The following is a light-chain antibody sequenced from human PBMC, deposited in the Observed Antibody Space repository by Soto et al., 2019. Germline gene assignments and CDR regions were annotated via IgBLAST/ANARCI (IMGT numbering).Light chain of an antibody. V-gene: IGKV1-27*01. J-gene: IGKJ4*01. Sequence: IQMTQSPSSLSASVGDRVTITCRASQGISNYLAWYQQKPGKVPKLLIYAASTLQSGVTSRFSGSGSGTDFTLTISSLQPEDVATYYCQKYDSAPQLTFGGGTKVEIK. CDR2: AAS. CDR3: QKYDSAPQLT. CDR1: QGISNY.